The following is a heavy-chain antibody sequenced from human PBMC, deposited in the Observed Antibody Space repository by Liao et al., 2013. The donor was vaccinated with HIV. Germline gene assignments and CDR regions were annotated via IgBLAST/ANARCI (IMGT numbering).Heavy chain of an antibody. CDR3: ARDSTTSEFWHDDYNWFDP. D-gene: IGHD1-1*01. J-gene: IGHJ5*02. Sequence: QLQLQESGPGLVKPSETLSLTCTVSGGSISSSSYYWGWIRQPPGKGAWSGLGGLYYSGSTYYNPSLKSRVTISVDTSKNQFSLKLSSVTAADTAVYYCARDSTTSEFWHDDYNWFDPWGQGTLVTVSS. CDR1: GGSISSSSYY. V-gene: IGHV4-39*07. CDR2: LYYSGST.